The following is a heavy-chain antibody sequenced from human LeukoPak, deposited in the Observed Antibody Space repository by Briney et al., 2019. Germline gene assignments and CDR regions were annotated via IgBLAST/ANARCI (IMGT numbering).Heavy chain of an antibody. CDR3: ARVRGYCSSTSCYREGWFDP. CDR1: GYTFTGYY. V-gene: IGHV1-2*02. J-gene: IGHJ5*02. D-gene: IGHD2-2*02. CDR2: INPNSGGT. Sequence: ASVKVSCKASGYTFTGYYMHWVRQAPGQGLEWMGWINPNSGGTNYAQKFQGRVTMTRDTSISTAYMELSSLRSEDTAVYYCARVRGYCSSTSCYREGWFDPWGQGTLVTVSS.